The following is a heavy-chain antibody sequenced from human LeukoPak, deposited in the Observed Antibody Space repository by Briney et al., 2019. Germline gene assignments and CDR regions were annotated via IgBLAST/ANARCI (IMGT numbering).Heavy chain of an antibody. D-gene: IGHD6-13*01. CDR1: GFTFSSYE. V-gene: IGHV3-43*02. J-gene: IGHJ4*02. CDR3: AKDKQQLPLDY. CDR2: ISGDGGST. Sequence: PGGSLRLSCAASGFTFSSYEMNWVRQAPGKGLEWVSLISGDGGSTYYADSVKGRFTISRDNSKNSLYLQMNSLRTEDTALYYCAKDKQQLPLDYWGQGTLVTVSS.